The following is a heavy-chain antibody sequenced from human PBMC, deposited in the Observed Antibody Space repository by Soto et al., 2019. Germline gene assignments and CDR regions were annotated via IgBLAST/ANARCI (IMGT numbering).Heavy chain of an antibody. D-gene: IGHD3-22*01. CDR3: ARQIYDSDTGPNFQYYFDS. CDR2: IDPSDSQT. J-gene: IGHJ4*02. V-gene: IGHV5-10-1*01. Sequence: GSLKISCKGSGYSFAGYWITWVRQKPGKGLEWMGRIDPSDSQTYYSPSFRGHVTISVTKSITTVFLQWSSLRASDTATYYCARQIYDSDTGPNFQYYFDSWGQGTPVTVSS. CDR1: GYSFAGYW.